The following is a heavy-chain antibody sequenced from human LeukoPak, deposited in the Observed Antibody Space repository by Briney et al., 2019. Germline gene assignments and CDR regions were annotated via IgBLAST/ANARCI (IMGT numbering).Heavy chain of an antibody. CDR2: INPNSGGT. V-gene: IGHV1-2*06. CDR3: ATGVIRYYYYYYMDV. Sequence: ASVKVSCKASGYTFTGYYMHWVRQAPGQGLEWMGRINPNSGGTNYAQKFQGRVTMTRDTSISTAYMELSRLRSEDTAVYYCATGVIRYYYYYYMDVWGKGTTVTVSS. CDR1: GYTFTGYY. D-gene: IGHD3-16*02. J-gene: IGHJ6*03.